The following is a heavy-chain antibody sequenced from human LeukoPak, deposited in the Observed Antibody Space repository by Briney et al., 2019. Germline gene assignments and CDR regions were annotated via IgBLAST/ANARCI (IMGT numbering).Heavy chain of an antibody. D-gene: IGHD3-22*01. V-gene: IGHV3-66*01. CDR3: VSYYDTSGHYVDY. J-gene: IGHJ4*02. CDR1: GFTVSTND. CDR2: IYGGSST. Sequence: GGSLRLSCAASGFTVSTNDMTWVRQAPGRGLEWVSAIYGGSSTHYADSVKGRFIISRDNSKNTLYLQMNTLRAEDTAVYYCVSYYDTSGHYVDYWGQGTLVTVSS.